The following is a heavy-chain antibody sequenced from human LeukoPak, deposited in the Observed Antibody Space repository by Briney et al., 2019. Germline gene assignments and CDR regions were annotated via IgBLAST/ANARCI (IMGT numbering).Heavy chain of an antibody. CDR1: GGPFRGYY. CDR2: INHSGGT. Sequence: PSETLSLTCAVYGGPFRGYYWSGIRQPPGKGLVWIGEINHSGGTNYNPPLKSRVTISVDTSKNQFSLKLSSVTAADTAVYYCAVNWFDPWGQGTLVTVSS. CDR3: AVNWFDP. J-gene: IGHJ5*02. V-gene: IGHV4-34*01.